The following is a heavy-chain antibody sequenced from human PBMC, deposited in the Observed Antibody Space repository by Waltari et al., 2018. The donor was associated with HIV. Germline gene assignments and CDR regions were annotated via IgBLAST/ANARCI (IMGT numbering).Heavy chain of an antibody. D-gene: IGHD4-17*01. CDR1: GFAVRTSW. CDR3: AAGPASVTLYNWFDP. CDR2: RSQDGSEK. J-gene: IGHJ5*02. Sequence: EVVLQESGGGFVRPGGSLRLSCAASGFAVRTSWMSLVGHIPGKGREWGATRSQDGSEKFYLDSVKGRFAVSRDNTYNTLYLEMDSLRVEDMATYHCAAGPASVTLYNWFDPWGQGTLVTVS. V-gene: IGHV3-7*01.